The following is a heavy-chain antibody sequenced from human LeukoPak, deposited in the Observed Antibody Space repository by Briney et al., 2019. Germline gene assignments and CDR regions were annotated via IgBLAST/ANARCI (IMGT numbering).Heavy chain of an antibody. CDR1: GGSFSGYY. D-gene: IGHD2-2*01. CDR2: INHSGST. CDR3: ARYSVAYCSSTSCYSDYYYYYGMDV. J-gene: IGHJ6*02. Sequence: SETLSLTCAVYGGSFSGYYWSWIRQPPGKGLEWIGEINHSGSTNYNPSLKSRVTISVDTSKNQFSLKLSSVTAADTAVYYCARYSVAYCSSTSCYSDYYYYYGMDVWGQGTTVTVSS. V-gene: IGHV4-34*01.